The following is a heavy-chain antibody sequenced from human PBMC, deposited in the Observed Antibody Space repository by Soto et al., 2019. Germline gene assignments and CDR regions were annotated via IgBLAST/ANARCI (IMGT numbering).Heavy chain of an antibody. CDR2: IHSDGSST. CDR3: ARDLGSSWYPEYFQH. J-gene: IGHJ1*01. CDR1: GFTFNYYW. V-gene: IGHV3-74*01. Sequence: GGSLRLSCAASGFTFNYYWMHWVRQAPGQGLVWVSHIHSDGSSTYYADSVKGRFTISRDNSKNTLYLQMNSLRAEDTAVYYCARDLGSSWYPEYFQHWGQGTLVTVSS. D-gene: IGHD6-13*01.